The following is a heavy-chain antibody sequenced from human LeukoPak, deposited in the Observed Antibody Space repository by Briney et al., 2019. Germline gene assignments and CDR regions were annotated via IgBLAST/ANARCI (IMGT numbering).Heavy chain of an antibody. CDR1: GYTLTELS. D-gene: IGHD6-19*01. Sequence: ASVKVSCKVSGYTLTELSMHWVRQAPGKGLEWTGGFDPEDGETIYAQKFQGRVTMTEDTSTDTAYMELSSLRSEDTAVYYCATSSTYRRGSFDYWGQGTLVTVSS. V-gene: IGHV1-24*01. CDR3: ATSSTYRRGSFDY. J-gene: IGHJ4*02. CDR2: FDPEDGET.